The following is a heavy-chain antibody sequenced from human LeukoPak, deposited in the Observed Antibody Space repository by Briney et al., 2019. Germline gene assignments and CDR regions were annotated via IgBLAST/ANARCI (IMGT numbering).Heavy chain of an antibody. CDR1: GFTFSSYA. J-gene: IGHJ4*02. CDR2: ISGSGGST. CDR3: AKVAKYCSSTSCLKGFDY. D-gene: IGHD2-2*01. Sequence: GGSLRLSCAASGFTFSSYAMSCVRQAPGKGLEWVSAISGSGGSTYYADSVKGRFTISRDNSKNTLYLQMNSLRAEDTAVYYCAKVAKYCSSTSCLKGFDYWGQGTLVTVSS. V-gene: IGHV3-23*01.